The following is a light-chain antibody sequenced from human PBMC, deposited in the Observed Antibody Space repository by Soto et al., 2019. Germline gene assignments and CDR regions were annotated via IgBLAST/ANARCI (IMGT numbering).Light chain of an antibody. J-gene: IGKJ1*01. CDR3: QQRSKWRT. V-gene: IGKV3D-11*01. CDR2: DAS. Sequence: ELVLTQSPATLSLSPGERATLSCRASQGVSSYLAWYQQKPGQAPRLLIYDASNRATGIPARFSGSGPGTDFTLTISSLEPEDFAVYYCQQRSKWRTFGQGTKVDIK. CDR1: QGVSSY.